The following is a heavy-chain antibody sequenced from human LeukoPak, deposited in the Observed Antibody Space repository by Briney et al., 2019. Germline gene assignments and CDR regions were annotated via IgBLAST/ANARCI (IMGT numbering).Heavy chain of an antibody. V-gene: IGHV3-11*01. J-gene: IGHJ4*02. Sequence: GGSLRLSCAASGFTFSDYYMSWIRQAPGKGLEWVSYISFSGSPTQYADSVKGRFTISRDNAKNSLYLQMNSLRDEDTAVYYCARDRAYYYDSSGYYYFDHWGQGTLVIVSS. CDR3: ARDRAYYYDSSGYYYFDH. CDR2: ISFSGSPT. D-gene: IGHD3-22*01. CDR1: GFTFSDYY.